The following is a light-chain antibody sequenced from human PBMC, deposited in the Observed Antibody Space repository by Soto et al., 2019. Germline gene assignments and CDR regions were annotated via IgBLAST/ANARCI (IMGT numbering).Light chain of an antibody. CDR3: QSYDTGLSRPVV. Sequence: QSVLTQPPSLSGAPGQNIIISCTGGGSNIGAGFDVHWYQQLPGTAPKLLIYGNTNRPSGVPDRFSGSKSGTSASLVITGLQAKDEADYYCQSYDTGLSRPVVFGGGTKLTVL. CDR1: GSNIGAGFD. CDR2: GNT. J-gene: IGLJ2*01. V-gene: IGLV1-40*01.